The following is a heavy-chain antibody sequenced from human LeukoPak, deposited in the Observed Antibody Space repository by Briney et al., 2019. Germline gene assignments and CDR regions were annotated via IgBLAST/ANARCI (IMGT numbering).Heavy chain of an antibody. CDR2: INGDGSNI. Sequence: PGGSLRLSCVASGFTFSSYWMHWVRHDPRKGLVWVSRINGDGSNINYADSVRGRFTISRDTSNNTVYLQMNRLRAEDTAVYYCAREYQVSYSGYDYWGQGILVTVSS. CDR3: AREYQVSYSGYDY. V-gene: IGHV3-74*01. CDR1: GFTFSSYW. J-gene: IGHJ4*02. D-gene: IGHD5-12*01.